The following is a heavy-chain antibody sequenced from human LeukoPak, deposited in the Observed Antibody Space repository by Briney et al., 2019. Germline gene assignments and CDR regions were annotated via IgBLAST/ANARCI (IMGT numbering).Heavy chain of an antibody. Sequence: SETLSLTCAVYGGSFSGYYWSWIRQPPGKGREWIGEINHSGSTNYNPSLKSRVTISVETSKNQFSLKLSSVTAADTAVYYCARGPYDSSGYYYYYYGMDVWGQGTTVTVSS. V-gene: IGHV4-34*01. CDR1: GGSFSGYY. J-gene: IGHJ6*02. D-gene: IGHD3-22*01. CDR3: ARGPYDSSGYYYYYYGMDV. CDR2: INHSGST.